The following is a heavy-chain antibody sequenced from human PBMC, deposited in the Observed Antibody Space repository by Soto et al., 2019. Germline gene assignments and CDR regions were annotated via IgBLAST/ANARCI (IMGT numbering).Heavy chain of an antibody. J-gene: IGHJ6*02. V-gene: IGHV3-30-3*01. CDR2: ISSDGSNK. Sequence: QVQLVESGGGVVQPGRSLRLSCAASRFTFSNYAMHWVRQAPGKGLEWVAVISSDGSNKYYADPVKGRFTISRDNSKNTLFLQMNSLRDEDTAVYYCARPPAGMAAGDLMDVWGQGTTVTVS. CDR1: RFTFSNYA. CDR3: ARPPAGMAAGDLMDV. D-gene: IGHD6-13*01.